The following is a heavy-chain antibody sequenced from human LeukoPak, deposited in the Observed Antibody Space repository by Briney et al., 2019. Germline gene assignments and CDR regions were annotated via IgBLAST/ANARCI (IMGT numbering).Heavy chain of an antibody. CDR1: GLTFSYYA. D-gene: IGHD1-26*01. Sequence: PGGSLRLSCAASGLTFSYYAMSWVRQAPGKGLEWVSGITSGFTAHYADSVKGRFTISRDNFRNTFHLQMNSLRAEDTAVYYCAKDYSDSRVGDVFLEYWGQGTLVTVSS. V-gene: IGHV3-23*01. CDR2: ITSGFTA. CDR3: AKDYSDSRVGDVFLEY. J-gene: IGHJ4*02.